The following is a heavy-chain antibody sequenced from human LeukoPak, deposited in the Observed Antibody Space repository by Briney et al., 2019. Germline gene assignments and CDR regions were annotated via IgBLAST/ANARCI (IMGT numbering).Heavy chain of an antibody. D-gene: IGHD3-3*01. Sequence: SQTLSRTCAISGDSVSSNSAAWNWIRQSPSRGLEWLGRTYYRSKWYNDYAVSVKSRITINPDTSKNQFSLQLNSVTPEDTAVYYCAAEEGSDYDPRFDPWGQGTLVTVSS. CDR1: GDSVSSNSAA. CDR2: TYYRSKWYN. J-gene: IGHJ5*02. V-gene: IGHV6-1*01. CDR3: AAEEGSDYDPRFDP.